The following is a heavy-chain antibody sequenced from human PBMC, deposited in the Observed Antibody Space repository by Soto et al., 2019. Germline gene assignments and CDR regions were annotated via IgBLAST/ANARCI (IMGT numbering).Heavy chain of an antibody. CDR2: ISYDGSNK. V-gene: IGHV3-30-3*01. Sequence: PGGSLRLSCAASGFTFSSYAMHWVRQAPGKGLEWVAVISYDGSNKYYADSVKGRFTISRDNSKNTLYLQMNSLRAEDTAVYYCSRGSSYGSYYYYGMDVWGQGTTVTVSS. D-gene: IGHD5-18*01. J-gene: IGHJ6*02. CDR3: SRGSSYGSYYYYGMDV. CDR1: GFTFSSYA.